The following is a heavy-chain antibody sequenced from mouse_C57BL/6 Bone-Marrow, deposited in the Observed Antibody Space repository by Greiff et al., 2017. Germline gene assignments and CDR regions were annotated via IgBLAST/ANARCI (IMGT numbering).Heavy chain of an antibody. V-gene: IGHV5-4*03. CDR1: GFTFSSYA. CDR3: ATYYYGSIYGGYFDV. J-gene: IGHJ1*03. Sequence: EVKLVESGGGLVKPGGSLKLSCAASGFTFSSYAMSWVRQTPETRLEWVATISDGGSYTYYPDNVKGRFTISRDNAKNNLYLQMSHLKSEDTAMYYCATYYYGSIYGGYFDVWGTGTTVTVSS. CDR2: ISDGGSYT. D-gene: IGHD1-1*01.